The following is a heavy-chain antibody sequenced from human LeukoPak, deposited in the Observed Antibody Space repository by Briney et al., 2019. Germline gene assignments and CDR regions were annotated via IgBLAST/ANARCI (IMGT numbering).Heavy chain of an antibody. CDR3: AKDDAWLRFGE. CDR1: GFSFSSYG. J-gene: IGHJ4*02. V-gene: IGHV3-30*02. D-gene: IGHD3-10*01. CDR2: IRYDGDTK. Sequence: GGSLTLSCAASGFSFSSYGMHWVRKAPGKGLEWVGFIRYDGDTKYYSVSVRGRFTISRDNSKNTLDVQMSSLRAEDTAVYYCAKDDAWLRFGEWSQGTLVTVSS.